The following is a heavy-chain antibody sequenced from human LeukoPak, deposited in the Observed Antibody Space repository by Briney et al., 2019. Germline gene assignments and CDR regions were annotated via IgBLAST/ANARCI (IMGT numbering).Heavy chain of an antibody. CDR2: ITYDGSGT. CDR1: GFTFSSYG. D-gene: IGHD3-22*01. J-gene: IGHJ4*02. Sequence: GGSLRLSCVASGFTFSSYGVHWVRQAPGKGLEGVAVITYDGSGTYYEDSVKGRFTISKDNSDNTLYLQMNSLRTEDTALYFCARGSRSYDSSGYPTFRYWGQGTLVAVSS. CDR3: ARGSRSYDSSGYPTFRY. V-gene: IGHV3-30*05.